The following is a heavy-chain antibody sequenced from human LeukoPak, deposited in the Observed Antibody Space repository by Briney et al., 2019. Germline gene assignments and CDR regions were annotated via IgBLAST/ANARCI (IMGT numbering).Heavy chain of an antibody. Sequence: ASVRVSCKASGYTFTIYYIHWVRQTPGQGLEWMGIINPSGGSTSYAQKFQGRVTMTRDTSTSTVYMELSSLRSEDTAVYYCARAGIFDYWGQGTLVTVSS. CDR3: ARAGIFDY. CDR2: INPSGGST. J-gene: IGHJ4*02. D-gene: IGHD3-10*01. V-gene: IGHV1-46*01. CDR1: GYTFTIYY.